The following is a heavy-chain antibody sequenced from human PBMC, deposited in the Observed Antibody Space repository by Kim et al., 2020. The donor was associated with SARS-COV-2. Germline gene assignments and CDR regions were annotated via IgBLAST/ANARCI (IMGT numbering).Heavy chain of an antibody. CDR1: GFTFSSYR. Sequence: GGSLRLSCAASGFTFSSYRMSWVRQAPGMGLEWVATIKEDGSEKYYVYSVKSRFTISRDYARNSLYLQMNSLRAEDTAVYYCARGGYRNFDNWGQGILVTVSS. J-gene: IGHJ4*02. D-gene: IGHD6-13*01. CDR2: IKEDGSEK. CDR3: ARGGYRNFDN. V-gene: IGHV3-7*01.